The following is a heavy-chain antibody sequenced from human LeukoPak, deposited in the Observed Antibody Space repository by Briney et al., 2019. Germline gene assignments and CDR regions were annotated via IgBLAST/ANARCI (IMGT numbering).Heavy chain of an antibody. CDR3: AKPRGLQFQKHFDY. J-gene: IGHJ4*02. Sequence: PGGSLRLSCAASGFAFGTYAMSWVRQAPGRGLEWVSAISGSAGGTYYADSMKGRVTISRDNSKNTLFLQMNSLRAEDTAVYYCAKPRGLQFQKHFDYGGQGTLVTVSS. CDR2: ISGSAGGT. V-gene: IGHV3-23*01. D-gene: IGHD5-24*01. CDR1: GFAFGTYA.